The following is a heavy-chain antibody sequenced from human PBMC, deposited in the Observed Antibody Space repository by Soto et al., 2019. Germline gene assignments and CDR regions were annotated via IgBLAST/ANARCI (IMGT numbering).Heavy chain of an antibody. D-gene: IGHD3-9*01. Sequence: ASVEVSCKASGYTFTSHWISWGRQGPGQGLEWMGWISAYNGNTNYAQKLQGRVTMTTDTSTSTAYMELRSLRSDDTAVYYCARDYYDILTGLRWFDPWGQGTLVTVSS. J-gene: IGHJ5*02. V-gene: IGHV1-18*01. CDR3: ARDYYDILTGLRWFDP. CDR1: GYTFTSHW. CDR2: ISAYNGNT.